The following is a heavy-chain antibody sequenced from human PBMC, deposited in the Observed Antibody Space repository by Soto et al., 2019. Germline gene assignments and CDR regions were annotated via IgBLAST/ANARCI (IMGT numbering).Heavy chain of an antibody. CDR2: IIPILGIA. Sequence: QVQLVQSGAEVKKPGSSVKVSCKASGGTFSSYTISWVRQAPGQGLEWMGRIIPILGIANYAQKFQGRVTITADKSTSTAYMELSSLRSEDTAAYYCARSLVVVAATPYFQHWGQGTLVTVSS. D-gene: IGHD2-15*01. CDR3: ARSLVVVAATPYFQH. J-gene: IGHJ1*01. V-gene: IGHV1-69*02. CDR1: GGTFSSYT.